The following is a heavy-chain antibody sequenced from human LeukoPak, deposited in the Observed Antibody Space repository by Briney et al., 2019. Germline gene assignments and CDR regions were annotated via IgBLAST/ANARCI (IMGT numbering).Heavy chain of an antibody. CDR3: TRAHNYGLVY. V-gene: IGHV1-2*06. J-gene: IGHJ4*02. CDR1: GYTFTDYY. D-gene: IGHD5-18*01. Sequence: ASVKVSCKASGYTFTDYYMHWVRQAPGQGLEWMGRINPNSGGTNFAQKFQGRVTMTRDTSIRTAYMELNRLTSDDTAVYYCTRAHNYGLVYWGQGTLVTVSS. CDR2: INPNSGGT.